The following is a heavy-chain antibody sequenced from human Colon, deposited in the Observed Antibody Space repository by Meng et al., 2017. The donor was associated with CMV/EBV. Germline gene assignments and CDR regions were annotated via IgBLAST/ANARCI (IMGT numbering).Heavy chain of an antibody. Sequence: GGSLRLSCTASGFTFGDYAMSWVRQAPGKGLELVGFIRSKAYGGTTEYAASVKGRFTISRDDSTSIAYLQMNSLKTEDTDVYYCTMTLYDYVLMSYRESNDYWGQGTLVTVSS. CDR1: GFTFGDYA. CDR2: IRSKAYGGTT. D-gene: IGHD3-16*02. V-gene: IGHV3-49*04. J-gene: IGHJ4*02. CDR3: TMTLYDYVLMSYRESNDY.